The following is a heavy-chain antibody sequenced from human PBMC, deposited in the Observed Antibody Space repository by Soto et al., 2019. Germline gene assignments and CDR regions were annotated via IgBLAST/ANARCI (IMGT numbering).Heavy chain of an antibody. Sequence: EVQLVESGGGLIQPGGSLRLSCAASGFTVSSNYMSWVRQAPGKGLEWVSVIYSGGSTYYADSVKGRFTISRDNSKNTLYLQMNTLRAEDTAVYYCATSMVLDPAATNPAGFAYWGQGTLVTVSS. D-gene: IGHD2-2*01. V-gene: IGHV3-53*01. CDR3: ATSMVLDPAATNPAGFAY. CDR2: IYSGGST. J-gene: IGHJ4*02. CDR1: GFTVSSNY.